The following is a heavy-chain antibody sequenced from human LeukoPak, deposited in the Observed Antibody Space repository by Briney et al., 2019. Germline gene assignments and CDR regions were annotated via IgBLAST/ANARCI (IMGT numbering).Heavy chain of an antibody. CDR3: ARDVYCSSTTCSYYFDY. Sequence: SETLSLTCAVYGGSFSGYYWSWLRQPPGKGLEWIGEINHSGSTNYNPSLKSRVTISVDTSKNQLSLKLSSVTAADTAVYYCARDVYCSSTTCSYYFDYWGQGTLVTVSS. D-gene: IGHD2-2*01. J-gene: IGHJ4*02. CDR1: GGSFSGYY. V-gene: IGHV4-34*01. CDR2: INHSGST.